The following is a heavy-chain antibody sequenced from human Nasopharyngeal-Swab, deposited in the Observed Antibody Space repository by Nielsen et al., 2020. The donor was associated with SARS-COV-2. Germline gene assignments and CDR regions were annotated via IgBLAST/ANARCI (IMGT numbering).Heavy chain of an antibody. CDR3: ARSRGYSGYEDYYYYYMDV. J-gene: IGHJ6*03. D-gene: IGHD5-12*01. Sequence: SQTLSLTCAVSGGSISSGGYSWSWIRQPPGKGLEWIGYIYHSGSTYYNPSLKSRVTISVDRSKNQFSLKLRSVTAADKAVYYCARSRGYSGYEDYYYYYMDVWGKGTTVTVSS. CDR2: IYHSGST. V-gene: IGHV4-30-2*01. CDR1: GGSISSGGYS.